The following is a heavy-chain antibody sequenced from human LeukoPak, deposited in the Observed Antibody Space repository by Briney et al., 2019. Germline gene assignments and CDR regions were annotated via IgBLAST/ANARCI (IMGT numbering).Heavy chain of an antibody. D-gene: IGHD3-10*01. V-gene: IGHV4-61*08. J-gene: IGHJ4*02. Sequence: SETLSLTCTVSGGSISSGDYYWSWIRQPPGKGLEWIGYIFYSGSTTYNPSLKSRVTISVDASKHQFSLELSSVTAADTAIYYCASFYGSETRGPSLDYWGQGTLVTVSS. CDR1: GGSISSGDYY. CDR3: ASFYGSETRGPSLDY. CDR2: IFYSGST.